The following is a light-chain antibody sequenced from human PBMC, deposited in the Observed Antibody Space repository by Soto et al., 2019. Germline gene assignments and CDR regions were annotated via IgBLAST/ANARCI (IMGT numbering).Light chain of an antibody. V-gene: IGLV8-61*01. Sequence: QAVVTQEPSFSVSPGGTVTLTCGLSSGSVSTNYHPTWYQQTPGQAPRTLIYNTHIRSSGVPDRFSGSILGNRAALTITGAQADDESDYYCVLYLGGGIRLVFGGGTKLPVL. CDR1: SGSVSTNYH. CDR2: NTH. J-gene: IGLJ3*02. CDR3: VLYLGGGIRLV.